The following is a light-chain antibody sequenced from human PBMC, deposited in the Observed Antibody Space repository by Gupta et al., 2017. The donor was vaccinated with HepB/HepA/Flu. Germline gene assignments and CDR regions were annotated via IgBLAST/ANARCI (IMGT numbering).Light chain of an antibody. J-gene: IGKJ4*01. CDR3: QRMEGTPIS. CDR2: GAS. Sequence: DIQMTQSPSSLSASVGDRVTITCRASQTISNYLNWYQQKPGKAPKLLIYGASRLESGVPSRISGSASAADISLIIRMRPPEDFTTYCIQRMEGTPISFGRGTKLELK. CDR1: QTISNY. V-gene: IGKV1-39*01.